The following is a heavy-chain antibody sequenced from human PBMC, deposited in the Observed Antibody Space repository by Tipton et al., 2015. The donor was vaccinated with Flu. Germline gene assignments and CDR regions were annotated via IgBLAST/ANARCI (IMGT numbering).Heavy chain of an antibody. CDR2: INHSGST. V-gene: IGHV4-34*01. D-gene: IGHD3-22*01. J-gene: IGHJ4*02. Sequence: TLSLTCAVYGGSFSGYYWSWIRQAPGKGLEWIGEINHSGSTYYSPSLKSRVTISADTSNNQFSLRLSSVTAADTAMYYCTRSLRNSSGSPGYWGQGTLVTVSS. CDR1: GGSFSGYY. CDR3: TRSLRNSSGSPGY.